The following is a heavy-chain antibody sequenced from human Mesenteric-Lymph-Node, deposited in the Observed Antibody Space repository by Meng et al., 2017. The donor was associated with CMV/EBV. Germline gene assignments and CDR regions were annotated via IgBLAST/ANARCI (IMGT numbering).Heavy chain of an antibody. CDR3: AQTSSDFWTGYYGNWFDP. D-gene: IGHD3/OR15-3a*01. Sequence: YTFTSYDINWVRQATGQGLEWMGWMDPNSGNTGYAQKFQGRVTMTRNTSISTAYMELSNLKSEDTAVYFCAQTSSDFWTGYYGNWFDPWGQGTLVTVSS. V-gene: IGHV1-8*01. CDR1: YTFTSYD. J-gene: IGHJ5*02. CDR2: MDPNSGNT.